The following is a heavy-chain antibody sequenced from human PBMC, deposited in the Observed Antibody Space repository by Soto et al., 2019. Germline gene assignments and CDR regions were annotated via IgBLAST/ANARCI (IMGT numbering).Heavy chain of an antibody. CDR3: ARAPAGAFGSGSYNIDD. Sequence: PSETLSLTCTVSGGSISSSSYYWGWIRQPPGKGLEWIGSIYYSGSTYYNPSLKSRVTISVDTSKNQFSLKLSSGTAADTAVYYCARAPAGAFGSGSYNIDDWGQGTLVTVSS. J-gene: IGHJ4*02. CDR2: IYYSGST. CDR1: GGSISSSSYY. D-gene: IGHD3-10*01. V-gene: IGHV4-39*01.